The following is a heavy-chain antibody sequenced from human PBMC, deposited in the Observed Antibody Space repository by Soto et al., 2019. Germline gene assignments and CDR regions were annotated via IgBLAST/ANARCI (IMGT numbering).Heavy chain of an antibody. Sequence: QEQLVESGGGVVQPGRSLRLSCAASGFTFNTYGMHWVRQAPGKGLEWVAVISYDGSDKYYADSVTGRFIISRDNSKSILCLQMTSLRAEDTAIYYGAKSPNFFCSSPYRYKFYFDFRGQGALVTVSS. CDR1: GFTFNTYG. CDR3: AKSPNFFCSSPYRYKFYFDF. J-gene: IGHJ4*02. D-gene: IGHD6-13*01. V-gene: IGHV3-30*18. CDR2: ISYDGSDK.